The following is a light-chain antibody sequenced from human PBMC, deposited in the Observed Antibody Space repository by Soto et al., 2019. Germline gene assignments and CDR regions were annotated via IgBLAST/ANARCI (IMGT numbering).Light chain of an antibody. Sequence: QSALTQPSSVSGSPGQSITISCTGTSSEVGGYNYVAWYQQHPCKAPKLMVYEVSNRPSGVSNRFSGSKSGNTASLTISGLEAEDVADYYCSSYTISRTYVFAPGTKLTVL. CDR3: SSYTISRTYV. CDR1: SSEVGGYNY. CDR2: EVS. V-gene: IGLV2-14*01. J-gene: IGLJ1*01.